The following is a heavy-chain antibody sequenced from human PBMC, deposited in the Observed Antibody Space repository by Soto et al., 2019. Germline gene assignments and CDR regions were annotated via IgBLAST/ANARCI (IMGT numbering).Heavy chain of an antibody. CDR2: IYYRGST. Sequence: SETLSLTCTVSGGSISSHYWSWVRQAPGKGLEWIGHIYYRGSTNYNPSLRSRSTISVDTSKNQFPLKLNSVTTADAAVYYCARDGREASGMDVWGQGTKVTVSS. CDR3: ARDGREASGMDV. V-gene: IGHV4-59*11. J-gene: IGHJ6*02. CDR1: GGSISSHY. D-gene: IGHD1-26*01.